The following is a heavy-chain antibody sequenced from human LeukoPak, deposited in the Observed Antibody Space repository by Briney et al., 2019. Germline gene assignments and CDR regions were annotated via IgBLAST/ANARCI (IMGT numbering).Heavy chain of an antibody. J-gene: IGHJ3*02. D-gene: IGHD6-13*01. CDR2: ISAYNGNT. V-gene: IGHV1-18*01. CDR3: ARERHSSSWGAFDI. CDR1: GYTFTSYG. Sequence: ASVKVSCTASGYTFTSYGISWVRQAPGQGLEWMGWISAYNGNTNYAQKLQGRVTMTTDTSTSTAYMELRSLRSDDTAVYYCARERHSSSWGAFDIWGQGTMVTVSS.